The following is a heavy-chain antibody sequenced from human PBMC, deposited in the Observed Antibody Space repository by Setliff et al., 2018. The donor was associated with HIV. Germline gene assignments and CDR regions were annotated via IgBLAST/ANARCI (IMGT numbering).Heavy chain of an antibody. D-gene: IGHD6-13*01. Sequence: LSLTCAVYGGSFSGYYWSWIRQPPGKGLEWIGNIHHSGSVYYNLSLKRRVTISVDTSKNQFSLKLTSATAADTAVYYCARGGLTAAGTLLLVGYFDYWGQGTLVTVSS. CDR3: ARGGLTAAGTLLLVGYFDY. J-gene: IGHJ4*02. CDR1: GGSFSGYY. CDR2: IHHSGSV. V-gene: IGHV4-34*01.